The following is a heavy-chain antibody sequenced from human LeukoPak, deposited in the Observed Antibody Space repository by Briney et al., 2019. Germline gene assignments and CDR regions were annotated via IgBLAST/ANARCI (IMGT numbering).Heavy chain of an antibody. CDR3: ARRGYDLSYYYYYYMDV. Sequence: SETLSLTCTVSGGSISSSSYYRGWIRQPPGKGLEWIGSIYYSGSTYYNPSLKSRVTISVDTSKNQFSLKLSSVTAADTAVYYCARRGYDLSYYYYYYMDVWGKGTTVAVSS. J-gene: IGHJ6*03. CDR1: GGSISSSSYY. V-gene: IGHV4-39*01. CDR2: IYYSGST. D-gene: IGHD5-12*01.